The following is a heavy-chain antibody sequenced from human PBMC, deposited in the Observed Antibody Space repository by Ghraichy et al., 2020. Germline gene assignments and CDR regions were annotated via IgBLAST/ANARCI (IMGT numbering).Heavy chain of an antibody. V-gene: IGHV1-69*04. CDR3: ARDMSSYMKWFDP. J-gene: IGHJ5*02. CDR2: IIPILGIA. CDR1: GGTFSSYA. Sequence: SVKVSCKASGGTFSSYAISWVRQAPGQGLEWMGRIIPILGIANYAQKFQGRVTITADKSTSTAYMELRSLRPEDTAVYYCARDMSSYMKWFDPWGQGTLVTVSS. D-gene: IGHD1-14*01.